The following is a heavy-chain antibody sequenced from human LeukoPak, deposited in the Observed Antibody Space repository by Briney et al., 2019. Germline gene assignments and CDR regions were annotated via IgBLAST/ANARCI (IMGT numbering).Heavy chain of an antibody. V-gene: IGHV3-23*01. CDR1: GFTFTSYS. Sequence: GGSLRLSCAASGFTFTSYSMNWVRQAPGKGLEWVSTISGGGGSTYYADSVRGRFTISRDNSKNTLYLQMNSLRAEDTAVYYCAKSGDDSSGPLRGDYFDYWGQGTLVTVSS. CDR3: AKSGDDSSGPLRGDYFDY. CDR2: ISGGGGST. D-gene: IGHD3-22*01. J-gene: IGHJ4*02.